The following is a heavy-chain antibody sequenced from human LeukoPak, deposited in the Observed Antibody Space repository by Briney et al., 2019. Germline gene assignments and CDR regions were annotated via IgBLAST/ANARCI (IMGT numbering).Heavy chain of an antibody. CDR1: GGSISSGGYS. CDR2: IYHSGST. J-gene: IGHJ5*02. D-gene: IGHD1-14*01. V-gene: IGHV4-30-2*01. Sequence: SETLSLTCAVSGGSISSGGYSWSWIRQPPGKGLEWIGYIYHSGSTYYNPSLKSRVTISVDRSKNQFSLKLSSVTAADTAVYYCARGAPGRPPGRSWGQGTLVTVSS. CDR3: ARGAPGRPPGRS.